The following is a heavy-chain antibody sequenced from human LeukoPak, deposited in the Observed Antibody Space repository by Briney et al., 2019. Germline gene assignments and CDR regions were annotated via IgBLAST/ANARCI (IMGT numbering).Heavy chain of an antibody. J-gene: IGHJ4*02. D-gene: IGHD3-3*01. CDR3: ARDGGPDYDFWSRSTPFDY. V-gene: IGHV1-69*04. Sequence: GASVKVSCKASGGTFSSYAISWVRQAPGQGLEWMGRIIPILGIANYAQKFQGRVTITADKSTSTAYMELSSLRSEDTAVYYCARDGGPDYDFWSRSTPFDYRGQGTLVTVSS. CDR2: IIPILGIA. CDR1: GGTFSSYA.